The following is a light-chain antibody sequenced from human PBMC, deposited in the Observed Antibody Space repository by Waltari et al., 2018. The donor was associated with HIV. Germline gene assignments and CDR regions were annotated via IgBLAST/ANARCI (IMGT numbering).Light chain of an antibody. Sequence: QSVLPQPPSVSVAPGQTVTVSCTGSSANIGALFDVHWYQQMPGTAPKLLMYGNNRPSGVPDRFSGSKSGTSASLAITGLQAEDEADYYCQTYDSSLSGSVVFGGGTKLTVL. V-gene: IGLV1-40*01. CDR2: GN. J-gene: IGLJ2*01. CDR3: QTYDSSLSGSVV. CDR1: SANIGALFD.